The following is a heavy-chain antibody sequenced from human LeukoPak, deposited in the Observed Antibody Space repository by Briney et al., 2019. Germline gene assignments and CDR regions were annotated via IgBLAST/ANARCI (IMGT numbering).Heavy chain of an antibody. Sequence: EASVTVSCKASGYTFTGYYMHWVRQAPGQGVEWMGWINPNSGGTNYAQKFQGRVTMTRDTSISTAYMELSRLRSDDTAVYYCARDQVGGCPDYWGQGTLVTVSS. CDR1: GYTFTGYY. V-gene: IGHV1-2*02. CDR3: ARDQVGGCPDY. J-gene: IGHJ4*02. D-gene: IGHD2-15*01. CDR2: INPNSGGT.